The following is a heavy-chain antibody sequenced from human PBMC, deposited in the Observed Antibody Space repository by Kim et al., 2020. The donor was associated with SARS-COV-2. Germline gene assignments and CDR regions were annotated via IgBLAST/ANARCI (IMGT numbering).Heavy chain of an antibody. CDR2: IIPIFGTA. V-gene: IGHV1-69*13. J-gene: IGHJ6*02. Sequence: SVKVSCKASGGTFSSYAISWVRQAPGQGLEWMGGIIPIFGTANYAQKFQGRVTITADESTSTAYMELSSLRSEDTAVYYCARASVTSDSSGPAGYYGMDVWGQGTTVTVSS. CDR3: ARASVTSDSSGPAGYYGMDV. CDR1: GGTFSSYA. D-gene: IGHD3-22*01.